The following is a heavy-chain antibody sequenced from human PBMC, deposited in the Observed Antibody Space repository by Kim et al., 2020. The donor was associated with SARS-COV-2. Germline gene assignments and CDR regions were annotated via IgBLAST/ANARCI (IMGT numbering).Heavy chain of an antibody. D-gene: IGHD3-10*01. CDR2: IIPVFRKT. CDR3: ARSSARASYNWFDP. J-gene: IGHJ5*02. Sequence: SVKVSCKASGGTFGTYGLSWVRQAPGQSLEWMGGIIPVFRKTDYAEKFEDRVTITADESTSTTYMELTSLTSEDTAVYYCARSSARASYNWFDPWGQGT. CDR1: GGTFGTYG. V-gene: IGHV1-69*13.